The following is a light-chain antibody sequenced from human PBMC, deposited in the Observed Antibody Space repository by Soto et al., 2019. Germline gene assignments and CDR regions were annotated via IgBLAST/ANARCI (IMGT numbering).Light chain of an antibody. CDR1: QSIHTS. J-gene: IGKJ1*01. CDR2: GAS. CDR3: QQYNNWPWT. V-gene: IGKV3-15*01. Sequence: EIVMTQSPATLSLSPGERATLSCRASQSIHTSLAWYQQKPGQAPRLLIYGASTRATGIPARFSGSGSGTEFTLTINSLQSEDFAVYYCQQYNNWPWTFGQGTKVDIK.